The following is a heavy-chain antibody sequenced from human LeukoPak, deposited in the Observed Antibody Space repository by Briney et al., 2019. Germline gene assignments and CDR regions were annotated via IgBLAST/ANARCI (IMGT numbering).Heavy chain of an antibody. J-gene: IGHJ5*02. D-gene: IGHD4-11*01. CDR2: TNPSGGST. CDR1: GYTCTSDY. CDR3: ARARRPYSNRLKWFDP. V-gene: IGHV1-46*01. Sequence: ASVKVSCKASGYTCTSDYMHWVRQAPGQWLEWMGLTNPSGGSTSYAQKFQGRVTMTRDTSTSTVYMELSSLRSEDTAVYYCARARRPYSNRLKWFDPWGQGTLVTVSS.